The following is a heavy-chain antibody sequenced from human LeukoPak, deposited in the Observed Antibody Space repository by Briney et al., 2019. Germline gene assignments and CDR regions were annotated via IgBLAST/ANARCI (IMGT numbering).Heavy chain of an antibody. J-gene: IGHJ4*02. CDR3: ARDLRRYSSGYGELDY. Sequence: ASVKVSCKASGYSFADYYIHWVRQAPGQGLEWMGWIKPNSGGTRSAQKFQGRVTMTRDMSTSTVYMELSSLRSEDTAVYYCARDLRRYSSGYGELDYWGQGTLVTVSS. D-gene: IGHD6-19*01. V-gene: IGHV1-2*02. CDR1: GYSFADYY. CDR2: IKPNSGGT.